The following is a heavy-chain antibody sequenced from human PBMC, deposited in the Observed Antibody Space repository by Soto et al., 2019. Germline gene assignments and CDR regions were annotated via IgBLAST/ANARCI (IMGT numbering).Heavy chain of an antibody. J-gene: IGHJ4*02. D-gene: IGHD3-9*01. CDR3: ARRKYDILTGDGWALDY. V-gene: IGHV3-21*01. CDR2: ISSSSSYI. CDR1: GFTFSSYS. Sequence: GGSLRLSCAASGFTFSSYSMNWVRQAPGKGLEWVSSISSSSSYIYYADSVKGRFTISRDNAKNSLYLQMNSLRAEDTAVYYCARRKYDILTGDGWALDYWGQGTLVTVSS.